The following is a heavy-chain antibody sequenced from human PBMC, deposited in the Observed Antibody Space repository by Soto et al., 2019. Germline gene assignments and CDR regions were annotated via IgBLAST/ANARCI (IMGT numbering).Heavy chain of an antibody. CDR3: ARGNHRWLQVWYFDL. D-gene: IGHD5-12*01. Sequence: QVQLVQSGAAVKKPGSSVTVSCKASGGTVSSYTISWVRQAPGQGLEWMGGIIPIFGTANYAQKFQGRVTITADESTSTAYMELSSLRSEDTAVDYCARGNHRWLQVWYFDLWGRGTLVTVSS. J-gene: IGHJ2*01. CDR2: IIPIFGTA. CDR1: GGTVSSYT. V-gene: IGHV1-69*12.